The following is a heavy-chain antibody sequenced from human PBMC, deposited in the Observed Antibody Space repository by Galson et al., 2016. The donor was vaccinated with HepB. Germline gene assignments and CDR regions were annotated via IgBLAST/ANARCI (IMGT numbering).Heavy chain of an antibody. CDR2: INHSGST. D-gene: IGHD3-3*01. CDR3: ARAAALRFFLKYGMDV. V-gene: IGHV4-34*01. J-gene: IGHJ6*02. CDR1: GGSFSGYH. Sequence: ETLSLTCAVSGGSFSGYHWTWIRQPPGKGLEWIGDINHSGSTNYNPSLKRRVTISVDTSKNQFSLRLSSVTAADTAVYYCARAAALRFFLKYGMDVWGQGTTVTVSS.